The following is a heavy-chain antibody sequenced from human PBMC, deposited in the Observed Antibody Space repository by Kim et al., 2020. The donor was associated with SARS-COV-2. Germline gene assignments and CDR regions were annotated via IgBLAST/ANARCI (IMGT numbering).Heavy chain of an antibody. J-gene: IGHJ4*02. D-gene: IGHD6-19*01. CDR3: ARGRTAYSSGWYRLQLYYFDY. CDR1: GGSFSGYY. CDR2: INHSGST. Sequence: SETLSLTCAVYGGSFSGYYWSWIRQPPGKGLEWIGEINHSGSTNYNPSLKSRVTISVDTSKNQFSLKLSSVTAADTAVYYCARGRTAYSSGWYRLQLYYFDYWGQGTLVTVSS. V-gene: IGHV4-34*01.